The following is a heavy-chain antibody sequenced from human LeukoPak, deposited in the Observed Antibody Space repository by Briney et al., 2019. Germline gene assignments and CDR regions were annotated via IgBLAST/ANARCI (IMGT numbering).Heavy chain of an antibody. CDR2: IYTSGST. CDR3: ARSITMVRGLNRFDP. D-gene: IGHD3-10*01. CDR1: GGSISSYY. Sequence: SETLSLTCTVSGGSISSYYWSWIRQPAGKGLEWIGRIYTSGSTNYNPSLKSRVTMSVDTTMNQFSLKLSSVTAADTAVYYCARSITMVRGLNRFDPWGQGTLVTVSS. J-gene: IGHJ5*02. V-gene: IGHV4-4*07.